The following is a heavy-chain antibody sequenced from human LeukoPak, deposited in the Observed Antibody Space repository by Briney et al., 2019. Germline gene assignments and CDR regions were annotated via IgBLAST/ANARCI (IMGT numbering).Heavy chain of an antibody. D-gene: IGHD3-10*01. V-gene: IGHV3-73*01. CDR3: YAYYYGSGSYYYYYMDV. CDR1: GFTFSGSA. CDR2: IRSKANSYAT. J-gene: IGHJ6*03. Sequence: PGGSLRLSCAASGFTFSGSAMHWVRQTSGKGLEWVGRIRSKANSYATAYAASVKGRFTISRDDSKNTAYLQMNSLKTEDTAVYYCYAYYYGSGSYYYYYMDVWGKGTTVTISS.